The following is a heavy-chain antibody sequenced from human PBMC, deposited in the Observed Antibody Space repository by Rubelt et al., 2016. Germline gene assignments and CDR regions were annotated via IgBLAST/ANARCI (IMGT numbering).Heavy chain of an antibody. J-gene: IGHJ2*01. Sequence: QVQLRQWGAGLLKPSETLSLTCAVYGGSFSGYYWSWIRQPPGKGLEWIGEINRSGSTNYNPSLKSRVTMSVDTSKNQFSLKLSSVTAADTAVYYCARRRRYSGSSYWYFDLWGRGTLVTVSS. CDR2: INRSGST. D-gene: IGHD1-26*01. V-gene: IGHV4-34*01. CDR3: ARRRRYSGSSYWYFDL. CDR1: GGSFSGYY.